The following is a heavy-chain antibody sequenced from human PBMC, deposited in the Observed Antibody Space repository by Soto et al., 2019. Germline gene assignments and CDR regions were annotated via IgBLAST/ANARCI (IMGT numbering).Heavy chain of an antibody. V-gene: IGHV4-39*01. CDR1: GGSISSSSQY. CDR2: ISYSGST. Sequence: QLQLQESGPGLVKPSETLSLTCTVSGGSISSSSQYWGWIRQPPGKGLEWIGSISYSGSTYYNPSLKSRVTISADTSKNQFSLKLSSVTAADTAIYYCARHDDNGRFINGFDIWGQGTMVTVSS. CDR3: ARHDDNGRFINGFDI. D-gene: IGHD1-20*01. J-gene: IGHJ3*02.